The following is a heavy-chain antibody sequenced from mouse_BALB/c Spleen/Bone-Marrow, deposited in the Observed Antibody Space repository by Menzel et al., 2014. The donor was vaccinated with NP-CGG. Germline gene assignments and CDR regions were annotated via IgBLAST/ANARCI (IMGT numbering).Heavy chain of an antibody. D-gene: IGHD2-3*01. CDR3: TRSDGYYVPHWYFDV. J-gene: IGHJ1*01. V-gene: IGHV1S81*02. CDR1: GYTFTSYY. CDR2: INPSNGGT. Sequence: QVQLQQSGAELVKPGASVKLSCKASGYTFTSYYMYWVKQRPGQGLEWIGEINPSNGGTNFNEKFKSKATLTVDKSSSTAYTQLSSLTSEDSAVYYCTRSDGYYVPHWYFDVWGAGTKVTVSS.